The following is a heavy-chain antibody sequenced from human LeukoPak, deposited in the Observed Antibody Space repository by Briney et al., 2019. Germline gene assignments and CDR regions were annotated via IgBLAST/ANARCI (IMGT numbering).Heavy chain of an antibody. D-gene: IGHD7-27*01. CDR2: IYITGDT. V-gene: IGHV3-53*01. Sequence: GGSLRLSCAASGFIVRDTYMTWVRQAPGKGLECVSVIYITGDTYYADSVKGRFTVSRDNSKNTLFLQMNSLRAEDTAVYYCARNWAFDSWGQGTLVTVSS. J-gene: IGHJ4*02. CDR1: GFIVRDTY. CDR3: ARNWAFDS.